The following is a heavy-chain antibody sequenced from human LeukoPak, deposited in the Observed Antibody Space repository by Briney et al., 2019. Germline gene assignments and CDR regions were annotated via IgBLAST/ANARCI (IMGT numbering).Heavy chain of an antibody. CDR3: ARRIMGGGYYDILTGPSPPYYFDY. CDR2: IYYSGST. CDR1: GGSISSSSYY. V-gene: IGHV4-39*01. Sequence: PSETLSLTCTVSGGSISSSSYYWGWIRQPPGKGLEWIGSIYYSGSTYYNPSLKSRVTISVDTSKNQFSLKLSSVTAADTAVYYCARRIMGGGYYDILTGPSPPYYFDYWGQGTLVTVSS. D-gene: IGHD3-9*01. J-gene: IGHJ4*02.